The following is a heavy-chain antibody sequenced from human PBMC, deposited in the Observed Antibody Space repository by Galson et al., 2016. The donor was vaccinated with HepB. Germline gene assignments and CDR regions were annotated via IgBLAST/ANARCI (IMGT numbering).Heavy chain of an antibody. CDR2: IKQDGGET. J-gene: IGHJ6*02. CDR3: AREKSYDYYDSSGYHYETDYYYGMDV. D-gene: IGHD3-22*01. Sequence: SLRLSCAASGFSFSAYWMTWVRQAPGKGLEWVANIKQDGGETYYVDSVKGRFTISRENAKHFLHLQMNSLRVEDTAVYYCAREKSYDYYDSSGYHYETDYYYGMDVWGQGTTVTVSS. CDR1: GFSFSAYW. V-gene: IGHV3-7*03.